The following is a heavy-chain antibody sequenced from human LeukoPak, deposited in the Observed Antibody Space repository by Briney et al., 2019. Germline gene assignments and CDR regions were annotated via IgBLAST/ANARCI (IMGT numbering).Heavy chain of an antibody. V-gene: IGHV3-30*02. CDR2: IRYDGSNK. CDR1: GFTFSSYG. J-gene: IGHJ4*02. D-gene: IGHD2-2*01. Sequence: GGSLRLSCAASGFTFSSYGMHWVRQAPGKGLEWVAFIRYDGSNKYYADSVKGRFTISRDNSKNTLYLQMNSLRAEDTAVYYCARDLSQSVVAATYDYWGQGTLVTVSS. CDR3: ARDLSQSVVAATYDY.